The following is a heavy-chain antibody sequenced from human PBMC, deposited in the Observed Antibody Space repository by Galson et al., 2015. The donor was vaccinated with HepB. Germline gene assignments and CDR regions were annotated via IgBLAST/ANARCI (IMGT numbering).Heavy chain of an antibody. CDR2: ISSASRTI. CDR3: ARGDESDSWLFDY. V-gene: IGHV3-48*02. Sequence: SLRLSCAASGFTFSSYSMTWVRQAPGKGLEWVSYISSASRTIYYADSVKGRFTISRDNAKKSLYLQMNSLRDEDTAVYYCARGDESDSWLFDYWGQGTLVTVSS. J-gene: IGHJ4*02. CDR1: GFTFSSYS. D-gene: IGHD5-12*01.